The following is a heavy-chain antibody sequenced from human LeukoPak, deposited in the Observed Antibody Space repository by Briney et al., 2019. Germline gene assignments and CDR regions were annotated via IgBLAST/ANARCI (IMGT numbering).Heavy chain of an antibody. D-gene: IGHD1-20*01. CDR3: ARSNNWNDGYYLSSVT. Sequence: SETLSPTCTVSGGSVSSYYWSWIRQPPGKGLEWIGNIYYSDYTNYNPSLKSRVTISVDTSKNQFSLKLTSVTAADMAVYYCARSNNWNDGYYLSSVTWGQRTLVTVSS. CDR2: IYYSDYT. V-gene: IGHV4-59*02. CDR1: GGSVSSYY. J-gene: IGHJ5*02.